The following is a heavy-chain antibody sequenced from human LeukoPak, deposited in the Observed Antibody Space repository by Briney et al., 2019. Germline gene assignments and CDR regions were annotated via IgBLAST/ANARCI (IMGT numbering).Heavy chain of an antibody. V-gene: IGHV4-39*01. Sequence: SETLSLTCSVSGDSVSRRDSYWDWIRQPPGKGLKWIGTIYYSERTYYSPSLKSRVTMSVDPSNNQFSLNLRSVTAADTAVYYCARRRYYDGSGYLEWGQGTLLSVSS. CDR1: GDSVSRRDSY. D-gene: IGHD3-22*01. CDR2: IYYSERT. CDR3: ARRRYYDGSGYLE. J-gene: IGHJ1*01.